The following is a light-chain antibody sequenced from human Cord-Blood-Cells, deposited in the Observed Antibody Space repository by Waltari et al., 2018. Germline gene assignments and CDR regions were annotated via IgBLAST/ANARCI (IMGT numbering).Light chain of an antibody. Sequence: DIVMTQSPDSLAVSLGERATINCKSSQSVLYSSNNKNYLAWYQQKPRQPPKLLIYCASTRASGGPDRFSGSWSRTDFTLTNSSLPVEDVAVYYCQQYYSTPVTFGPGTKVDIK. CDR3: QQYYSTPVT. CDR2: CAS. J-gene: IGKJ3*01. V-gene: IGKV4-1*01. CDR1: QSVLYSSNNKNY.